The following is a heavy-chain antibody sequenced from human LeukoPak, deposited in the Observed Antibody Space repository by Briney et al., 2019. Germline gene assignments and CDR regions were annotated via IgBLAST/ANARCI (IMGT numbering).Heavy chain of an antibody. CDR3: ARGEDNADEYLREDY. V-gene: IGHV3-7*04. Sequence: HPGRSLRLSCVASGFSFSNYWMSWVRQAPGKGLEWVANISPDGGDKKYAESVTGRFAISRDNAKNSLFLQMKSLRVEDTAVYYCARGEDNADEYLREDYWGQGTLVTVSS. CDR1: GFSFSNYW. J-gene: IGHJ4*02. D-gene: IGHD2/OR15-2a*01. CDR2: ISPDGGDK.